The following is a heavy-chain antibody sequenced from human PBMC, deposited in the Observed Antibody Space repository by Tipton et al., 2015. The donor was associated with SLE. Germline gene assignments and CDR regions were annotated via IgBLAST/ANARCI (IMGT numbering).Heavy chain of an antibody. CDR2: VYITGET. Sequence: TLSLTCTVSGGSMNNYYWGWIRQPAGKGLEWIGRVYITGETDYSPSLKSRVTISVDTSKNQFSLSLRSLTAADTAVYYCVRDTKGLQRGFDLWGQGTLVTVSS. CDR1: GGSMNNYY. V-gene: IGHV4-4*07. J-gene: IGHJ5*02. CDR3: VRDTKGLQRGFDL.